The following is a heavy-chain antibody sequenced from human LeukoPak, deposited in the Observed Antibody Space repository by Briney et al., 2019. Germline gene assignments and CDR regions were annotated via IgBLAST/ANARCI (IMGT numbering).Heavy chain of an antibody. V-gene: IGHV4-4*07. Sequence: PSETLSLTCTVSGGSISGYYWSWIRQPAGKGLEWIGRMSTSGNSNYIPSLVSRVTMSVDTSKNQFSLNLSSVTAADTAVYYCARERGSMRWFDPWGQGTLVTVSS. D-gene: IGHD3-16*01. CDR2: MSTSGNS. CDR1: GGSISGYY. CDR3: ARERGSMRWFDP. J-gene: IGHJ5*02.